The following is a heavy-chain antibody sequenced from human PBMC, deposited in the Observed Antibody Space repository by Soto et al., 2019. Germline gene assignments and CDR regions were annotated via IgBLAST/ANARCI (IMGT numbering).Heavy chain of an antibody. Sequence: EVQLVESGGGVIQPGGSLRLSCAASGFTVSSNYMSWVRQAPGKGLEWVSVIYSGGSTYYADSVKGRFTISRDNSKNTLYLQMNSLRAEDTAVYYCARSPMGASYFDYWGQGTLVTVSS. CDR2: IYSGGST. J-gene: IGHJ4*02. CDR3: ARSPMGASYFDY. CDR1: GFTVSSNY. D-gene: IGHD1-26*01. V-gene: IGHV3-53*01.